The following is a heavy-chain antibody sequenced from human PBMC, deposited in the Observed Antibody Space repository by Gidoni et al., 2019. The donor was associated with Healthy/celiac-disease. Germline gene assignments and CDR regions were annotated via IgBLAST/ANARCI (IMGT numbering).Heavy chain of an antibody. CDR3: ARWMARFDY. CDR2: ISSRSSTI. D-gene: IGHD2-2*03. V-gene: IGHV3-48*01. Sequence: EVQLVESAGVLVQPEGSLRLSCAASGFTFSSYSMNWVRQAPGKELAWVSYISSRSSTIYYADSVKGRFTISRDNAKNSLYLQMNSLRAEDTAVYYCARWMARFDYWGQGTLVTVSS. J-gene: IGHJ4*02. CDR1: GFTFSSYS.